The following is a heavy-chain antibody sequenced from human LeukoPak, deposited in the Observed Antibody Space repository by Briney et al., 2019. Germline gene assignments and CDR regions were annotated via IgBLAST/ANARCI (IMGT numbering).Heavy chain of an antibody. CDR2: VYYSGTT. D-gene: IGHD5-12*01. Sequence: SETLSLTRSVSGGPIKSHYYTWIRQPPGKGLEWIGYVYYSGTTSYNPSLESRVSISDDTSKNQVFLWLTSVTAADTAVYYCATSLYGDYEADYWGPGILVTVSS. J-gene: IGHJ4*02. CDR3: ATSLYGDYEADY. V-gene: IGHV4-59*11. CDR1: GGPIKSHY.